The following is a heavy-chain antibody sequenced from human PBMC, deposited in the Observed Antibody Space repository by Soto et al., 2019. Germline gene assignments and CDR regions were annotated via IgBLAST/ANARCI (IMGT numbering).Heavy chain of an antibody. D-gene: IGHD3-10*01. CDR3: ARDSNQRDAAYYGSGSKGGWFDP. J-gene: IGHJ5*02. CDR2: ISSSSSYI. Sequence: EVQLVESGGGLVKPGGSLRLSCAASGFTFSSYSMNWVRQAPGKGLEWGSSISSSSSYIYYADSVKGRFTISRDNAKNSLYLQMNSLRAEDTAVYYCARDSNQRDAAYYGSGSKGGWFDPWGQGTLVTVSS. V-gene: IGHV3-21*01. CDR1: GFTFSSYS.